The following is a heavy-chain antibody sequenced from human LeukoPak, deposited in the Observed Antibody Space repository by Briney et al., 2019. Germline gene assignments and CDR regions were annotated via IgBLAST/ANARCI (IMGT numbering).Heavy chain of an antibody. CDR2: ISSSGSTI. Sequence: PGGSLRLSCAASGFTFSSYAMSWVRQAPGKGLEWVSYISSSGSTIYYADSVKGRFTISRDNAKNSLYLQMNSLRAEDTALYYCTKAASSSPGGFDPWGQGTLVTVSS. CDR1: GFTFSSYA. J-gene: IGHJ5*02. V-gene: IGHV3-48*04. CDR3: TKAASSSPGGFDP.